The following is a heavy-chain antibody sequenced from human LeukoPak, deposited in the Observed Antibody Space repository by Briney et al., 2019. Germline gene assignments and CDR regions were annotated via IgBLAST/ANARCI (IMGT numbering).Heavy chain of an antibody. J-gene: IGHJ4*02. V-gene: IGHV3-21*01. CDR2: ISSSSSYI. CDR1: GFTFSSYS. CDR3: ARDATTMATDY. D-gene: IGHD1-26*01. Sequence: PGGSLRLSCAASGFTFSSYSMNWVRQAPGKGLEWVSSISSSSSYIYYADSVKGRFTISRHNAKNSLYLQMNSMRGEDTAVYYCARDATTMATDYWGQGTLVTVSS.